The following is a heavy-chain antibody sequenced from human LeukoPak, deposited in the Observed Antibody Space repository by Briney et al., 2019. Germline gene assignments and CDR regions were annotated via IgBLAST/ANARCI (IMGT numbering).Heavy chain of an antibody. J-gene: IGHJ5*02. V-gene: IGHV4-59*08. D-gene: IGHD1-7*01. CDR3: ARGVNSASPYWFDP. CDR2: IYYSGST. Sequence: PSETLSLTCTVSGGSISSYYWSWIRQPPGKGLEWIGYIYYSGSTNYNPSLKSRVTISVNTSKNQFSLKLSSVTAADTAVYYCARGVNSASPYWFDPWGQGTLVTVSS. CDR1: GGSISSYY.